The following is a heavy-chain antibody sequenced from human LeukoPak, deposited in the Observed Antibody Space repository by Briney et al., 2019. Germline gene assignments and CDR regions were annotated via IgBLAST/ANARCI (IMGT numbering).Heavy chain of an antibody. J-gene: IGHJ4*02. CDR1: GFTFSSYE. D-gene: IGHD3-3*01. Sequence: GGSPRLSCAASGFTFSSYEMNWVRQAPGKGLEWVSYISSSGSTIYYADSVKGRFTISRDNAKNSLYLQMNSLRAEDTAVYYCARGSITIFGVVILWGQGTLVTVSS. CDR3: ARGSITIFGVVIL. V-gene: IGHV3-48*03. CDR2: ISSSGSTI.